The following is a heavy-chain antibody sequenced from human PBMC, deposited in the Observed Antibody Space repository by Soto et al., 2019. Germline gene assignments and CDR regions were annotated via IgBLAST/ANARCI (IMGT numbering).Heavy chain of an antibody. CDR1: GGSFSGYY. Sequence: SETLSLTCAVYGGSFSGYYWSWIRQPPGKGLEWIGEINHSGSTNYNPSLKSRVTISVDTSKNQFSLKLSSVTAADTAVYYCASFIAVAGPLQHWGQGTLVTVSS. D-gene: IGHD6-19*01. V-gene: IGHV4-34*01. J-gene: IGHJ1*01. CDR3: ASFIAVAGPLQH. CDR2: INHSGST.